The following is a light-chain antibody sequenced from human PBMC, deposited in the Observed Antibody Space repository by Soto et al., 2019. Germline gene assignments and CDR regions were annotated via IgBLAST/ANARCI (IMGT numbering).Light chain of an antibody. CDR1: SGRVASNY. V-gene: IGLV6-57*04. CDR2: EDD. CDR3: SSYTNSRILG. Sequence: NFMLTQPHSVSESPGKTVTISCTRSSGRVASNYVQWYQQRPGSAPTTVIFEDDQRPSGVPDRFSGSIDSSSNSAFLTISGLKTEDEADYYCSSYTNSRILGFGGGTKVTVL. J-gene: IGLJ3*02.